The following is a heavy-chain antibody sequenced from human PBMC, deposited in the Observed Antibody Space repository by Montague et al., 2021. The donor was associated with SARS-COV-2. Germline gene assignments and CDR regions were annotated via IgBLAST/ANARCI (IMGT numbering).Heavy chain of an antibody. CDR2: IYSSGST. J-gene: IGHJ4*02. CDR3: ARDYSHCSGGSCVFDY. V-gene: IGHV4-4*07. D-gene: IGHD2-15*01. CDR1: GGSISNYY. Sequence: SETLSLTCTVSGGSISNYYWSWIRQPAGKGLEWIGRIYSSGSTNSXPSLKSRISMSVDTSKNQFSLKLSSVTAADTAIYYCARDYSHCSGGSCVFDYWGQGTLVTVSS.